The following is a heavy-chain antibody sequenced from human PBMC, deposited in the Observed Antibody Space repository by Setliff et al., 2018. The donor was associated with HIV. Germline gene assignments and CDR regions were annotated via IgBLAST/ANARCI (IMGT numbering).Heavy chain of an antibody. CDR2: ISGSGGST. V-gene: IGHV3-23*01. D-gene: IGHD1-26*01. CDR3: ARRSIVGVTRGFYYYGLDV. CDR1: GFTFSSYA. J-gene: IGHJ6*02. Sequence: GGSLRLSCAASGFTFSSYAMSWVRQAPGKGLEWVSAISGSGGSTYYADSVKGRFTISRDNSKNTLYLQMSSLKVDDTAIYFCARRSIVGVTRGFYYYGLDVWGQGTTVTVSS.